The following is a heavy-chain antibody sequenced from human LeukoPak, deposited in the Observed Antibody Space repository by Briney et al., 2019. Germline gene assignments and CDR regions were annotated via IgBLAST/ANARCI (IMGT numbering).Heavy chain of an antibody. CDR2: IYHSGST. Sequence: PSETLSLTCAVSGYSISSGYYWGWIRQPPGKGLEWIGSIYHSGSTYYNPSLKSRVTISVDTSKNQFSLKLSSVTAADTAVYYCARVAGIQLWLDYWGQGTLVTVSS. CDR3: ARVAGIQLWLDY. V-gene: IGHV4-38-2*01. D-gene: IGHD5-18*01. J-gene: IGHJ4*02. CDR1: GYSISSGYY.